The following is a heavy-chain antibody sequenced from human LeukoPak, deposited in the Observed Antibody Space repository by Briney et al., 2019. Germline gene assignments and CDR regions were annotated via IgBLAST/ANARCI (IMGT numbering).Heavy chain of an antibody. CDR3: ARVRRAAAGYTKDAFDI. D-gene: IGHD6-13*01. CDR1: GGSISSYH. CDR2: IYTSGST. J-gene: IGHJ3*02. V-gene: IGHV4-4*07. Sequence: SETLSLTCTVSGGSISSYHWSWIRQPAGKGLEWIGRIYTSGSTNYNPSLKSRVTMSVATSKNQFSLKLSSVTAADTAVYYCARVRRAAAGYTKDAFDIWGQGTMVTVSS.